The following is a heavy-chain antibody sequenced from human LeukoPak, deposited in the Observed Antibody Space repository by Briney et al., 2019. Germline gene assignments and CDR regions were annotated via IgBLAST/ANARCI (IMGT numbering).Heavy chain of an antibody. CDR3: ATKQWLAPPPDS. Sequence: GGSLRLSCAASVFTFSKYWMLWVRQAPGKGLESVSRVNADGTVTTYADSAKGRFTVSRDNADNTMFLQMNSVRAEDTAVYYCATKQWLAPPPDSWGQGTPVTVSS. CDR1: VFTFSKYW. J-gene: IGHJ4*02. D-gene: IGHD6-19*01. CDR2: VNADGTVT. V-gene: IGHV3-74*01.